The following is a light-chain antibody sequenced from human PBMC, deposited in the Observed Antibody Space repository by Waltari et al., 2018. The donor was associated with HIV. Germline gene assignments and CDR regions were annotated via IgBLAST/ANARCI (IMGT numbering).Light chain of an antibody. Sequence: DIQMTQSPSSLSASLGDRIIITCRASQTISTYVNWYQHKPGRAHNLLIYAASSLHSGVPSRFSGSGSGTDFTLTINSLQAEDFATYYCQQSYSGLTFGPGTKVD. CDR1: QTISTY. J-gene: IGKJ3*01. CDR2: AAS. V-gene: IGKV1-39*01. CDR3: QQSYSGLT.